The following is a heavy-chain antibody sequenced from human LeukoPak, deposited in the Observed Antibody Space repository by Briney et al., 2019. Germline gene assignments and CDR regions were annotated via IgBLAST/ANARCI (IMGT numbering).Heavy chain of an antibody. CDR3: ARPHCSSTDCHPPEWFDP. J-gene: IGHJ5*02. Sequence: ASVKVSCKPSGHTFTNYDINWMRQAAGQGLEWMGWMNPNSGNTGYAQKFQGRVTMTRNTSISTAYMELSSLRSEDTAVYYCARPHCSSTDCHPPEWFDPWGQGTLVTVSS. CDR2: MNPNSGNT. V-gene: IGHV1-8*01. D-gene: IGHD2-2*01. CDR1: GHTFTNYD.